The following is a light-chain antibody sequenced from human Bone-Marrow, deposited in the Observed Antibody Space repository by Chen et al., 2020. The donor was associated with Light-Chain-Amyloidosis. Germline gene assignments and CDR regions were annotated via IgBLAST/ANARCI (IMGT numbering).Light chain of an antibody. Sequence: DIVMTQSPDSLAVSLGERATMNCKSSQSLLSSSNNKNFLAWFQQKPGQPPKMLISWASTRESVVPVRFSGCGSATDFTLTISSLQAEDVAVYYCQHYYSAPLTFGGGTKVEIK. CDR1: QSLLSSSNNKNF. CDR2: WAS. CDR3: QHYYSAPLT. V-gene: IGKV4-1*01. J-gene: IGKJ4*01.